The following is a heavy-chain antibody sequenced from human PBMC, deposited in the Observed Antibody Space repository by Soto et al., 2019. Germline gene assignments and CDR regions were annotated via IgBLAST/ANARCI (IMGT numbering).Heavy chain of an antibody. D-gene: IGHD3-9*01. CDR2: ISSSSDSI. Sequence: GGSLRLSCEASDFTFSSFNMNWVRQAPGKGLEWVSYISSSSDSIYYATSGKGRFTIFRDNAQKSLYLRMNSLRVEDTAVYYCAKGHYDILTGLDYWGQGILVTVSS. CDR3: AKGHYDILTGLDY. CDR1: DFTFSSFN. J-gene: IGHJ4*02. V-gene: IGHV3-48*01.